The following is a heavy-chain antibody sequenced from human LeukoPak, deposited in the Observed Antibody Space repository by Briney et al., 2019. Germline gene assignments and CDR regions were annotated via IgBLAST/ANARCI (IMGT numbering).Heavy chain of an antibody. J-gene: IGHJ6*03. CDR1: GYTFTGYY. D-gene: IGHD2-2*01. CDR3: ARDRGVPAAGYYMDV. Sequence: ASVKVSCKASGYTFTGYYMHWVRQAPGQGLEWMGRINPNSGGTNYAQKFQGRVTMTRDTSISTAYMELSRLRSDDTAVYYCARDRGVPAAGYYMDVWGKGTTVTVSS. CDR2: INPNSGGT. V-gene: IGHV1-2*06.